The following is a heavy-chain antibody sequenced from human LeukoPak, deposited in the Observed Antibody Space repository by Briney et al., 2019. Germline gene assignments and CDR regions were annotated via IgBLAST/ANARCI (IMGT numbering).Heavy chain of an antibody. CDR3: ASSSGWYYSADY. CDR2: IYYSGST. D-gene: IGHD6-19*01. V-gene: IGHV4-59*01. CDR1: GGSISSYY. Sequence: SETLSLTCTVSGGSISSYYWSWIRQPPGRGLEWIGHIYYSGSTNYNPSLKSRVTISLDTSKNQFSLKLSSVTAADTAVYYCASSSGWYYSADYWGQGTLVTVSS. J-gene: IGHJ4*02.